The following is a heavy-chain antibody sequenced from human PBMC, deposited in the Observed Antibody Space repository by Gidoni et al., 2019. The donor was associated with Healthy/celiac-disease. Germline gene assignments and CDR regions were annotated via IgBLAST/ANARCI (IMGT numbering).Heavy chain of an antibody. V-gene: IGHV4-4*07. CDR2: IYTSGST. J-gene: IGHJ6*02. D-gene: IGHD6-6*01. CDR3: ARDFLDFGSSSSGYYYGMDV. CDR1: GGSISSYY. Sequence: QVQLQESGPGLVKPSETLSLTCTVSGGSISSYYWSWIRQPAGKGLEWIGRIYTSGSTNYNPSLKSRVTMSVDTSKNQFSLKLSSVTAADTAVYYCARDFLDFGSSSSGYYYGMDVWGQGTTVTVSS.